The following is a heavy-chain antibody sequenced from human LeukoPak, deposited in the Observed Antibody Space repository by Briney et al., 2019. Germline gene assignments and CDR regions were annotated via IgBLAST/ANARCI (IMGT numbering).Heavy chain of an antibody. D-gene: IGHD3-16*02. CDR1: GGTFSSYA. CDR3: ARARDEGYDYVWGSYRMGYFDY. V-gene: IGHV1-69*04. J-gene: IGHJ4*02. CDR2: IIPILGIA. Sequence: SVKVSFKASGGTFSSYAISWVRQAPGQGLEWMGRIIPILGIANYAQKFQGRVTITADKSTSTAYMELSSLRSEDTAVYYCARARDEGYDYVWGSYRMGYFDYWGQGTLVTVSS.